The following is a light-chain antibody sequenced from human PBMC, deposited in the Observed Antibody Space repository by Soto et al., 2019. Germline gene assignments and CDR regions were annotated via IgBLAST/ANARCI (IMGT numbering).Light chain of an antibody. Sequence: QSALTQPASVSGSPGQSITISCTGTSSDVGGYNYVSWFQQHPGKAPKLMIYDVRNRPSGISNRFSGSKSGNTASLTISGLPAEDAADYYWNSYTSSSTYVFGTGTKLTVL. V-gene: IGLV2-14*01. CDR2: DVR. CDR1: SSDVGGYNY. CDR3: NSYTSSSTYV. J-gene: IGLJ1*01.